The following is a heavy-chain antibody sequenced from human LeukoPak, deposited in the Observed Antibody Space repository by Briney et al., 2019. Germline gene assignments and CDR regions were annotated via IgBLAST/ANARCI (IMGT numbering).Heavy chain of an antibody. CDR3: AREVAYSSFFEAFDI. CDR2: IWYDGSNK. V-gene: IGHV3-33*08. Sequence: GGSLRLSCAASGFTFSSYAMHWVRQAPGKGLEWVAVIWYDGSNKYYTDSVKGRFTISRDNSKNTLYLQMNSLRAEDTAVYYCAREVAYSSFFEAFDIWGQGTMVTVSS. CDR1: GFTFSSYA. J-gene: IGHJ3*02. D-gene: IGHD6-6*01.